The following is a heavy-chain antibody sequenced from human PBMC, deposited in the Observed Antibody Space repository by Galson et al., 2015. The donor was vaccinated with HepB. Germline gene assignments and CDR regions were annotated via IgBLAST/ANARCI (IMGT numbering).Heavy chain of an antibody. Sequence: QVQLQESGPGLVKPSETLSLTCTVSGGSISSYYWSWIRQPPGKGLEWIGSIYYSGSTYYNPSLKSRVTISVDTSKNQFSLKLSSVTAADTAVYYCARLVFIYDYGDYGFDYWGQGTLVTVSS. CDR3: ARLVFIYDYGDYGFDY. V-gene: IGHV4-59*05. J-gene: IGHJ4*02. CDR1: GGSISSYY. D-gene: IGHD4-17*01. CDR2: IYYSGST.